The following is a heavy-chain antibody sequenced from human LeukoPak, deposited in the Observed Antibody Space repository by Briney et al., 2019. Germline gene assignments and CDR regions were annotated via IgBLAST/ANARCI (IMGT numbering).Heavy chain of an antibody. D-gene: IGHD3-22*01. Sequence: PGGSLRLSCAASGFTFSSYGMHWVRQAPGKGLEWVAVIWYDGSNKYYADSVKGRFTISRDNSKNTLYLQMNSLRAEETAVYCCARGDYYDSSGYLGKYWGQGTLVTVSS. CDR2: IWYDGSNK. V-gene: IGHV3-33*01. CDR3: ARGDYYDSSGYLGKY. J-gene: IGHJ4*02. CDR1: GFTFSSYG.